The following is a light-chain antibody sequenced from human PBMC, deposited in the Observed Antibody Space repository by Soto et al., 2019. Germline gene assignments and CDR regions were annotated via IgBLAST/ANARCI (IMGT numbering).Light chain of an antibody. CDR1: SSDVGGYNY. Sequence: QSALTQPASVSGSPGQSITISCTGTSSDVGGYNYVSWYQQHTGKAPKLMIYDVSYRPSGVSNRFSGSKSCNTASLTISGLQAEDESDYYCTSYTSSSTLEVFGGGTKLTVL. CDR2: DVS. J-gene: IGLJ2*01. CDR3: TSYTSSSTLEV. V-gene: IGLV2-14*01.